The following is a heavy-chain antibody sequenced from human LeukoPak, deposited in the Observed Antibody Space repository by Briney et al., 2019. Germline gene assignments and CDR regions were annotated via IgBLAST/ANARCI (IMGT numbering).Heavy chain of an antibody. Sequence: GGSLRLSCAASGFTFSSYSMNWVRQAPGEGLEWVSSISSSSSYIYYADSVKGRFTISRDNAKNSLYLQMNSLRAEDTAVYYCARDGVYCSSTSCYWDNWFDPWGQGTLVTVSS. CDR3: ARDGVYCSSTSCYWDNWFDP. D-gene: IGHD2-2*01. J-gene: IGHJ5*02. CDR2: ISSSSSYI. CDR1: GFTFSSYS. V-gene: IGHV3-21*01.